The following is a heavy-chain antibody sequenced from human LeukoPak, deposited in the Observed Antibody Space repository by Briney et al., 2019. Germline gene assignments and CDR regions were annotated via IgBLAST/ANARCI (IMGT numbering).Heavy chain of an antibody. J-gene: IGHJ4*02. CDR2: ISGSGGST. V-gene: IGHV3-23*01. CDR3: ARGDLPLGVDY. D-gene: IGHD3-16*01. CDR1: GFTFSSYA. Sequence: GGSLRLSCAASGFTFSSYAMSWVRQAPGKGLEWVSAISGSGGSTYYADSVKGRFTISRDNSKNTLYLQMNSLRADDTAVYYCARGDLPLGVDYWGQGTLVTVSS.